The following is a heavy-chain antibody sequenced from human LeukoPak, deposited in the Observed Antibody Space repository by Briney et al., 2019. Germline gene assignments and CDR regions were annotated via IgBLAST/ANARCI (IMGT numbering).Heavy chain of an antibody. CDR2: TYYRSKWYN. V-gene: IGHV6-1*01. D-gene: IGHD4-17*01. CDR3: ARECGYNDYGDYEWFDP. CDR1: GDSVSSNSAA. Sequence: SQTLSLTCAISGDSVSSNSAAWNWIRQSPSRGLEWVGSTYYRSKWYNDYAVSVKSRITINPDTSKNQFSLQLNSVTPEDTAVYYCARECGYNDYGDYEWFDPWGQGTLVTASS. J-gene: IGHJ5*02.